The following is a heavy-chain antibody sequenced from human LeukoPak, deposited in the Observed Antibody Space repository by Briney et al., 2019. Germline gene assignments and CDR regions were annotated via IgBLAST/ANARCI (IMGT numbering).Heavy chain of an antibody. Sequence: SETLSLTCTVSGGSISSYYWSRIRQPAGKGLEWIGRIYTSGSTNYNPSLKSRVTMSVDTSKNQFSLKLSSVTAADTAVYYCARDYSSGDSYGMDVWGQGTTVTVSS. D-gene: IGHD6-19*01. CDR1: GGSISSYY. V-gene: IGHV4-4*07. CDR2: IYTSGST. CDR3: ARDYSSGDSYGMDV. J-gene: IGHJ6*02.